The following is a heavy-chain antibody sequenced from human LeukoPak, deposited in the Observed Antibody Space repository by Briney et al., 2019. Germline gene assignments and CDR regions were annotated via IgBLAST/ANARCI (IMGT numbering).Heavy chain of an antibody. J-gene: IGHJ6*04. CDR1: GGSFSGYY. CDR3: AELGITMIGGV. CDR2: ISSSGSTI. V-gene: IGHV3-11*04. Sequence: LSLTCAVYGGSFSGYYWSWIRQPPGKGLEWVSCISSSGSTIYYADSVKGRFTISRDNAKNSLYLQMNSLRAEDTAVYYCAELGITMIGGVWGKGTTVTISS. D-gene: IGHD3-10*02.